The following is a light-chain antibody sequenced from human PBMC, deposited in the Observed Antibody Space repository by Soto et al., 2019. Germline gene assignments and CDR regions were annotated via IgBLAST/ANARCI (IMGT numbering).Light chain of an antibody. V-gene: IGKV3-20*01. CDR1: QSVTSNY. Sequence: EIVMTHSPATLSLSPGERATLSFRSSQSVTSNYLAWYQQKPGQAPGLLIYDTSTRASGVPDRFSGSGSGTEFTLTISRLEPEDFAVYYCQQYGTSPQTFGQGTKVDIK. J-gene: IGKJ1*01. CDR3: QQYGTSPQT. CDR2: DTS.